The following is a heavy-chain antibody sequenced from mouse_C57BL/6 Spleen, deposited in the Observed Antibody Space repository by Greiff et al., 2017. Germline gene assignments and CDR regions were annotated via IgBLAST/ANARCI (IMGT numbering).Heavy chain of an antibody. CDR3: ASARRNAMDY. J-gene: IGHJ4*01. CDR2: ILPGSGST. Sequence: QVQLKESGAELMKPGASVKLSCKATGYTFTGYWIEWVKQRPGHGLEWIGEILPGSGSTNYNEKFKGKATFTVDTSSNTAYMQLSSLTTEDSAIYYCASARRNAMDYWGQGTSVTVSS. V-gene: IGHV1-9*01. CDR1: GYTFTGYW.